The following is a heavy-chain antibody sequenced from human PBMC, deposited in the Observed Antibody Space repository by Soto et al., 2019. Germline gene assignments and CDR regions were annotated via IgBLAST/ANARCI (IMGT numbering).Heavy chain of an antibody. Sequence: EVQLVESGGGLVKPGGSLRLSCAASGFTFSSYSMNWVRQAPGKGLEWVSSISSSSSYIYYADSVKGRFTISRDNAKNSLHLQMNSLSAEDTAVYYCAIVSSPLPDGDLLMWGQGTLVTVS. CDR3: AIVSSPLPDGDLLM. CDR1: GFTFSSYS. CDR2: ISSSSSYI. D-gene: IGHD4-17*01. J-gene: IGHJ4*02. V-gene: IGHV3-21*01.